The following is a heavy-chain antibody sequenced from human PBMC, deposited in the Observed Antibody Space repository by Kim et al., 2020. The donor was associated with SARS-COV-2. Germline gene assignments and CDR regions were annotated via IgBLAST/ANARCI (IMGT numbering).Heavy chain of an antibody. V-gene: IGHV1-2*02. D-gene: IGHD3-10*01. Sequence: SVKVSCKASGYTFTGYYMHWVRQAPGQGLEWMGWINPNSGGTNYAQKFQGRVTMTRDTSISTAYMELSRLRSDDTAVYYCARDFPKPPGVTMVRGAVYYGMDVWGQGTTVTVSS. CDR2: INPNSGGT. J-gene: IGHJ6*02. CDR1: GYTFTGYY. CDR3: ARDFPKPPGVTMVRGAVYYGMDV.